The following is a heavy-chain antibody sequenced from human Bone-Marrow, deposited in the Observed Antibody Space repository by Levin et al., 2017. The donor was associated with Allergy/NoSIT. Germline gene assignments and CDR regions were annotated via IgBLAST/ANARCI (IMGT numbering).Heavy chain of an antibody. CDR2: IDWDDDK. CDR1: GFSLSTSGMR. J-gene: IGHJ4*02. Sequence: QTLSLPCTFSGFSLSTSGMRVRWIRQPPGKALEWLARIDWDDDKFYSTSLKTRLTISKDTSKNQVVLTMTNMDPVDTATYYCARIYCSGGSCYFDYWGQGTLVTVSS. V-gene: IGHV2-70*04. D-gene: IGHD2-15*01. CDR3: ARIYCSGGSCYFDY.